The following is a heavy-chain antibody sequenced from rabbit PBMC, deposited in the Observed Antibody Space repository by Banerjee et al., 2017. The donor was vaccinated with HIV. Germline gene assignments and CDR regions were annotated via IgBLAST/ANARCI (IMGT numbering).Heavy chain of an antibody. CDR2: IYAGGSGGT. CDR3: ARAGYAGYRLNL. CDR1: GFSFSRGYY. V-gene: IGHV1S40*01. D-gene: IGHD7-1*01. J-gene: IGHJ4*01. Sequence: QSLEESGGGLVKPGASLTLTCTASGFSFSRGYYMCWVRQAPGKGLEWIGYIYAGGSGGTTYASWVNGRFTLSSHNAQNTVYLQLNSLTAADTATYFCARAGYAGYRLNLWGQGTLVTVS.